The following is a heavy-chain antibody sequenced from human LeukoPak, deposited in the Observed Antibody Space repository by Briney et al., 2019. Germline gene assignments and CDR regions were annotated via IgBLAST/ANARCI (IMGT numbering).Heavy chain of an antibody. D-gene: IGHD3-10*01. CDR1: GFTFSSYA. CDR2: ISGSGGST. J-gene: IGHJ4*02. CDR3: AKFFRFGELLSDNFDY. Sequence: PGGSLRLSCAASGFTFSSYAMSWVRQAPGKGLEWVSAISGSGGSTYYADSVKGRFTISRDNSKNTLYLQMNSLRAEDTAVYYCAKFFRFGELLSDNFDYWGQGTLVTVSS. V-gene: IGHV3-23*01.